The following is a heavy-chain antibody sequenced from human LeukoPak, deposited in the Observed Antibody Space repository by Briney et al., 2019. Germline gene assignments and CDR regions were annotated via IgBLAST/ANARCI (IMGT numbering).Heavy chain of an antibody. CDR2: FLYSGTT. CDR3: ATLVYSGSRYHFDT. Sequence: SETLSLTCSISNGAVKNYYWTWIRQPPGQGLEWIGNFLYSGTTTYRASLDSRLIISVDNSKNTVSLKLFSVTAADTAVYYCATLVYSGSRYHFDTWGQGTLVTVSS. V-gene: IGHV4-59*02. D-gene: IGHD1-26*01. CDR1: NGAVKNYY. J-gene: IGHJ4*02.